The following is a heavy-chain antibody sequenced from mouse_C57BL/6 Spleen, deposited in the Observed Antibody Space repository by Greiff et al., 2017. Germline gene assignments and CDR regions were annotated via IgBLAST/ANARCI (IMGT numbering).Heavy chain of an antibody. J-gene: IGHJ4*01. Sequence: EVKLMESGPGLVKPSQSLSLTCSVTGYSITSGYYWNWIRQFPGNKLEWMGYISYDGSNNYNPSLKNRISITRDTSKNQFFLKLNSVTTEDTATYYCARGGYDYDEDYYAMDYWGQGTSVTVSS. V-gene: IGHV3-6*01. CDR3: ARGGYDYDEDYYAMDY. D-gene: IGHD2-4*01. CDR1: GYSITSGYY. CDR2: ISYDGSN.